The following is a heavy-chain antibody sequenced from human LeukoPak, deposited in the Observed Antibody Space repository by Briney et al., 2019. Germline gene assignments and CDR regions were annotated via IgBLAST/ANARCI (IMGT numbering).Heavy chain of an antibody. Sequence: PGGSLRLSCAASGFTFSSYAMSWVRQAPGKGLEWVAVIWYDGSNKYYADSVKGRFTISRDNSKNTLYLQMNSLRAEDTAVYYCAAVRGYSYGQFDYWGQGTLVTVSS. CDR1: GFTFSSYA. V-gene: IGHV3-33*08. J-gene: IGHJ4*02. CDR2: IWYDGSNK. CDR3: AAVRGYSYGQFDY. D-gene: IGHD5-18*01.